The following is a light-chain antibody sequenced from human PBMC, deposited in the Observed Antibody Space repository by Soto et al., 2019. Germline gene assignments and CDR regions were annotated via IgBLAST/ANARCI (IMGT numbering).Light chain of an antibody. Sequence: DIQMTQSPSSLSASVGDRVTITCRAGQSISSYLNWYQQKPGKAPKLLIYAASSLQSGVPSRFSGSGSGTYFTLTISSLQPEDFATYYCQQSYSTPRFTFGPGTKVDIK. CDR2: AAS. V-gene: IGKV1-39*01. CDR1: QSISSY. CDR3: QQSYSTPRFT. J-gene: IGKJ3*01.